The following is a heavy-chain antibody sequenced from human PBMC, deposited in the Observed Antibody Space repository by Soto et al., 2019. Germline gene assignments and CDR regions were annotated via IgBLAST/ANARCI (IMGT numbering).Heavy chain of an antibody. V-gene: IGHV3-21*01. CDR2: ISSSSSYI. CDR3: ARPVDTAMVYYYYYGMDV. J-gene: IGHJ6*02. CDR1: VFTFSSYS. Sequence: GWSLRLSCSASVFTFSSYSMNWCRQAPGKGLEWVSSISSSSSYIYYADSVKGRFTISRDNAKNSLYLQMNSLRAEDTAVYYCARPVDTAMVYYYYYGMDVWGQGTTITVSS. D-gene: IGHD5-18*01.